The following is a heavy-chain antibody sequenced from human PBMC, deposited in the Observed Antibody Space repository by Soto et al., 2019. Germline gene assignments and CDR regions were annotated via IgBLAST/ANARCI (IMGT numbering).Heavy chain of an antibody. Sequence: GGSLGLSCAASGFTFSSYAMSWVRQAPGKGLEWVSAISGSGGSTYYADSVKGRFTISRDNSKNTLYLQMNSLRAEDSAVYYCAKEVVVAATSGGYYFDYWGQGTLVTVSS. CDR2: ISGSGGST. D-gene: IGHD2-15*01. CDR3: AKEVVVAATSGGYYFDY. J-gene: IGHJ4*02. V-gene: IGHV3-23*01. CDR1: GFTFSSYA.